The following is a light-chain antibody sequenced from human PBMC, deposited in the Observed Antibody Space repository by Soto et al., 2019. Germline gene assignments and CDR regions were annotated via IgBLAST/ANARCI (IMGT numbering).Light chain of an antibody. CDR2: EVS. CDR3: SSFTSSSSLVV. CDR1: SSDIGDYNY. V-gene: IGLV2-14*01. Sequence: QSALTQPASVSGSPGQSITISCTGTSSDIGDYNYVSWYQQHPGKAPKLMIYEVSIRRSGLSNRFSGSKSGNTASLTISGLQAEDEADYYCSSFTSSSSLVVFGTGTKLTVL. J-gene: IGLJ1*01.